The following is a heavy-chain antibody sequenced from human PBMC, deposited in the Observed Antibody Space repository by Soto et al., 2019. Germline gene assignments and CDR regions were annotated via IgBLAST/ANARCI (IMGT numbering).Heavy chain of an antibody. D-gene: IGHD2-2*01. J-gene: IGHJ6*02. CDR3: ARGDFVLVTEATPPIYFYNSMDV. CDR2: IYFTGNT. V-gene: IGHV4-30-4*01. Sequence: SETLSLTCAVSGASISSDNFYWSWIRQPPGKGLEWIGFIYFTGNTEYNPSLKSRVSISVDTSKNQLSLKVTSVTGADTAVYYCARGDFVLVTEATPPIYFYNSMDVWGQGTTVTVSS. CDR1: GASISSDNFY.